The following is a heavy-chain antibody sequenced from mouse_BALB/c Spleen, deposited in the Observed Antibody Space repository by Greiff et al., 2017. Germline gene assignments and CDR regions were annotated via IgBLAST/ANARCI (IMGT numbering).Heavy chain of an antibody. CDR1: GFTFSSFG. CDR3: ARAYYGYVSY. V-gene: IGHV5-17*02. CDR2: ISSGSSTI. Sequence: EVQLVESGGGLVQPGGSRKLSCAASGFTFSSFGMHWVRQAPEKGLEWVAYISSGSSTIYYADTVKGRFTISRDNPKNTLFLQMTSLRSEDTAMYYCARAYYGYVSYWGQGTTLTVSS. D-gene: IGHD1-2*01. J-gene: IGHJ2*01.